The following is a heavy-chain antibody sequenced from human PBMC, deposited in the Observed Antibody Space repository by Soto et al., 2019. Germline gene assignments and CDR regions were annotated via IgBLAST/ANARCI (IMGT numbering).Heavy chain of an antibody. CDR3: ARSDYGDYVAQNWFFDL. J-gene: IGHJ2*01. Sequence: SETLSLTCTVSGGSISSSSYFWGWIRQPPGKGLERIGTIYYSGSTYYNPSLKSRVTISVDTSKNQFSLKLSSVTAADTAVYYCARSDYGDYVAQNWFFDLWGRGTLVTVSS. V-gene: IGHV4-39*01. D-gene: IGHD4-17*01. CDR1: GGSISSSSYF. CDR2: IYYSGST.